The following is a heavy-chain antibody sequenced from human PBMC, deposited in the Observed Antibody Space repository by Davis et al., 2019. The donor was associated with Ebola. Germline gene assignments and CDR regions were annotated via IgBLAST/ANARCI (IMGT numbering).Heavy chain of an antibody. CDR1: GFTFSNYA. V-gene: IGHV3-30*02. J-gene: IGHJ4*02. CDR2: VRSHGSDD. Sequence: PGGSLRLSCAASGFTFSNYAMHWVRQAPGRGLEWVAFVRSHGSDDHYADSVKGRFTISRDNAKNTLYVQMNSLRAEDTAVYYCTKIEAYGSGNYFDYWGQGSLVTISS. CDR3: TKIEAYGSGNYFDY. D-gene: IGHD3-10*01.